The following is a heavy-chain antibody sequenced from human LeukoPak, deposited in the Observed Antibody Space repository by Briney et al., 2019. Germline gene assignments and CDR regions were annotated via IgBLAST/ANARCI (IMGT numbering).Heavy chain of an antibody. Sequence: GSLRLSCAASGFTFSSYGMHWVRQDPGKGLEWVAAIWYDGSNKYYADSVKGRFTISRDNSKNTIYLQMNSLRAEDTAVYYCARESLSAYAFDIWGQGTMVTVAS. CDR1: GFTFSSYG. J-gene: IGHJ3*02. D-gene: IGHD6-25*01. CDR2: IWYDGSNK. CDR3: ARESLSAYAFDI. V-gene: IGHV3-33*01.